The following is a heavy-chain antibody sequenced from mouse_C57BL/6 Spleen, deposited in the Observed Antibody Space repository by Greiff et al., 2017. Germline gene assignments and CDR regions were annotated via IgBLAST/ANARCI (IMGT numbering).Heavy chain of an antibody. Sequence: QVQLQQSGAELVRPGASVTLSCKASGYTFTDYEMHWVKQTPVHGLEWIGAIDPETGGTAYNQKFKGKAILTADKSSSTAYMEFRSLTSEDSAVYYCTRRVAYYYGSSSYYYAMEYWGQGTSVTVNS. D-gene: IGHD1-1*01. V-gene: IGHV1-15*01. CDR1: GYTFTDYE. J-gene: IGHJ4*01. CDR3: TRRVAYYYGSSSYYYAMEY. CDR2: IDPETGGT.